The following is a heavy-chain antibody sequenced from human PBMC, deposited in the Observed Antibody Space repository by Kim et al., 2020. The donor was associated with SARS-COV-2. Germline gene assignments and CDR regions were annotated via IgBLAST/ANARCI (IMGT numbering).Heavy chain of an antibody. D-gene: IGHD3-16*01. CDR1: GGDFSNFD. J-gene: IGHJ4*02. Sequence: SVKVSCETSGGDFSNFDINWVRQAPGQGLEWMGGIIPMFNTPKYAQNFQGRLTITADESTKTAYMELTALRSEDTAIYYCTRKLLYFFDYWGQGTLVTVSS. CDR3: TRKLLYFFDY. CDR2: IIPMFNTP. V-gene: IGHV1-69*13.